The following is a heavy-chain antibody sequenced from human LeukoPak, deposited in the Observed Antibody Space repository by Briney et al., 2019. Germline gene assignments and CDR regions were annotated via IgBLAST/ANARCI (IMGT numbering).Heavy chain of an antibody. V-gene: IGHV3-21*01. CDR2: ISSSSSYI. J-gene: IGHJ6*04. CDR1: GFTFSSYS. CDR3: ARDPVEGLFDGYYYGMDV. D-gene: IGHD3-3*01. Sequence: GGSLRLSCAVSGFTFSSYSMNWVRQAPGKGLEWVACISSSSSYIYYADSVKGRFTISRDNAKNSLYLQMNSLRAEDTAVYYCARDPVEGLFDGYYYGMDVWGKATTVTVSS.